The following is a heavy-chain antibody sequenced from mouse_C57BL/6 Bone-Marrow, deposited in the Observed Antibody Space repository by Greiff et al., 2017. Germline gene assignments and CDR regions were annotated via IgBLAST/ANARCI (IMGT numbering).Heavy chain of an antibody. Sequence: QVQLQQPGAELVKPGASVKVSCKASGYTFTSYWMHWVKQRPGQGLEWIGRIHPSDSDTNYNQKFKGKATLTVDKSSSTAYMQLSSLTSEDSAVYYCAIYPPRQLRLPYYYAMDYWGQGTSVTVSS. D-gene: IGHD3-2*02. J-gene: IGHJ4*01. CDR3: AIYPPRQLRLPYYYAMDY. V-gene: IGHV1-74*01. CDR2: IHPSDSDT. CDR1: GYTFTSYW.